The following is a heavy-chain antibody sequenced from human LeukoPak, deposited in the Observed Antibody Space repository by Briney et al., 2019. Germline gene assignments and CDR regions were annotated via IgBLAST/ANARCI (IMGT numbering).Heavy chain of an antibody. V-gene: IGHV4-61*01. J-gene: IGHJ4*02. CDR2: IYYSGST. CDR1: GGSVSSGSYY. Sequence: SETLSLTCTVSGGSVSSGSYYWSWIRQPPGKGLEWIGYIYYSGSTNYNPSLKSRVTISVDTSKNQFSLKLSSVTAADTAVYYCARWDSSGYYLFDYWGQGTLVTVSS. D-gene: IGHD3-22*01. CDR3: ARWDSSGYYLFDY.